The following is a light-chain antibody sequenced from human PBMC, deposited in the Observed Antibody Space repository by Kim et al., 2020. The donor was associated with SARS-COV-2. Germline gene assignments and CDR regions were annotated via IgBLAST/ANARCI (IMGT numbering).Light chain of an antibody. V-gene: IGLV2-14*03. CDR3: SSYTTDSGWV. CDR1: TSDVGDNRY. Sequence: GQPITIPSTEPTSDVGDNRYISWYQHLPGRAPKLVIYNVRSRPSGVSNRFSGSKSGNTASLTISGLQAEDEADYFCSSYTTDSGWVFGGGTKLTVL. CDR2: NVR. J-gene: IGLJ3*02.